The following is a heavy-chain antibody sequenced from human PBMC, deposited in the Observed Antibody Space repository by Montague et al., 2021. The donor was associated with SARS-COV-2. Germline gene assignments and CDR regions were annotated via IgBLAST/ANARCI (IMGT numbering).Heavy chain of an antibody. CDR1: GFTFSSYG. CDR3: ARDVYYYDSSGYYYGRYYYYGMDV. J-gene: IGHJ6*02. CDR2: IWYDGSNK. D-gene: IGHD3-22*01. V-gene: IGHV3-33*01. Sequence: SPRLSCAASGFTFSSYGMHWVRQAPGKGLEWVAVIWYDGSNKYYADSVKGRFTISRDNPKNTLYLQMNSLRAEDTAVYYCARDVYYYDSSGYYYGRYYYYGMDVWGQGTTVTVSS.